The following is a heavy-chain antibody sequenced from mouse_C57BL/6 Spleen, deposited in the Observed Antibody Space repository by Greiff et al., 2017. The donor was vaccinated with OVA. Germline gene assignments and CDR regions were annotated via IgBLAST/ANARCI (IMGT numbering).Heavy chain of an antibody. D-gene: IGHD1-1*01. V-gene: IGHV1-64*01. CDR1: GYTFTSYW. J-gene: IGHJ3*01. CDR3: ALPTTVVARGFAY. Sequence: QVQLQQPGAELVKPGASVKLSCKASGYTFTSYWMHWVKQRPGQGLEWIGMIHPNSGSTNYNEKFKSKATLTVDKSSCTAYMQLSSLTSEDSAVYYCALPTTVVARGFAYWGQGTLVTVSA. CDR2: IHPNSGST.